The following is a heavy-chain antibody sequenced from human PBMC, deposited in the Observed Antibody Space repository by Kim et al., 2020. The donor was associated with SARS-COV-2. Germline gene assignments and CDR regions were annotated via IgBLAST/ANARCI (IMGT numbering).Heavy chain of an antibody. CDR1: GFTFSSYA. CDR2: ISGSGGNT. J-gene: IGHJ4*02. Sequence: GGSLRLSCAASGFTFSSYAMSWVRQAPGKGLEWVSAISGSGGNTYYADSVKGRFTISRDNSKNTLYLQMNSLRAEDTAVYYCAKDDYYGSGTFDYWGQGTLVTVSS. CDR3: AKDDYYGSGTFDY. V-gene: IGHV3-23*01. D-gene: IGHD3-10*01.